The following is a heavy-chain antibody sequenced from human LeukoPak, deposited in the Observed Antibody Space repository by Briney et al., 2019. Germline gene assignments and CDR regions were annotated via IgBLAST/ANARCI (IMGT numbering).Heavy chain of an antibody. D-gene: IGHD3-22*01. CDR3: ARDRARVDSSSDY. CDR1: GFTFSGYS. CDR2: IGSSSSTI. Sequence: GGSLRLSCAASGFTFSGYSMNWVRQAPGKGLEWVSNIGSSSSTIYYADSVKGRFTISRDNAKNSLYLQMNSLRDEDTAVYYCARDRARVDSSSDYWGQGTLDTVSS. V-gene: IGHV3-48*02. J-gene: IGHJ4*02.